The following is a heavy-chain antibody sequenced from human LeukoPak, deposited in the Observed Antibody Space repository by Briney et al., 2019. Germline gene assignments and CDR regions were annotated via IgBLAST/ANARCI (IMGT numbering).Heavy chain of an antibody. CDR3: AKKSLWSGPFDY. V-gene: IGHV3-53*01. CDR1: GLTVSSSY. D-gene: IGHD3-3*01. Sequence: GGSLRLSCAASGLTVSSSYMSWVRQAAGKGLEWVSTIYSGGSTYYADSVKGRFTISRDNSKNTLYLQMNSLRAEDTAVYFCAKKSLWSGPFDYWGQGTLVTVFS. CDR2: IYSGGST. J-gene: IGHJ4*02.